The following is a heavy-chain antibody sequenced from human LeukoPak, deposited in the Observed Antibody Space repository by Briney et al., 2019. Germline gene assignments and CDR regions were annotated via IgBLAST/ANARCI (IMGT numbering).Heavy chain of an antibody. V-gene: IGHV4-34*01. CDR2: INHSGST. J-gene: IGHJ4*02. D-gene: IGHD6-13*01. CDR3: ARTLGQQLIHYGPGY. Sequence: PSETLSLTCAVYGGSFSGYYWSWIRQPPGKGLEWIGEINHSGSTNYNPSLKSRVTISVDTSKNQFSLKLSSVTAADTAVYYCARTLGQQLIHYGPGYWGQGILVTVSS. CDR1: GGSFSGYY.